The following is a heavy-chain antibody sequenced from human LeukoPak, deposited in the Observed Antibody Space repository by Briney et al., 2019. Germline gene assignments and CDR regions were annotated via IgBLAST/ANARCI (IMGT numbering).Heavy chain of an antibody. CDR1: GYTLTELS. CDR3: AKSSSGYTDALDI. D-gene: IGHD3-22*01. CDR2: FDPEDGET. J-gene: IGHJ3*02. V-gene: IGHV1-24*01. Sequence: ASVKVSCKVSGYTLTELSMHWVRQAPGKGLEWMGGFDPEDGETIYAQKFQGRVTMTEDTSTDTAYMELSSLRAEDTAVYYCAKSSSGYTDALDIWGQGTMVTVSS.